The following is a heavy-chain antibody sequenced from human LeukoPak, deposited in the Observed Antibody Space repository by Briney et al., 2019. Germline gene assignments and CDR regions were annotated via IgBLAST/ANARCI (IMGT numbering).Heavy chain of an antibody. CDR1: GLTVSSNS. Sequence: GGPLRLSCTVSGLTVSSNSMSWVRQAPGKGLEWVSFIYSGTIHYSDSVKGRFTISRDNSKNTLYLQMNSLRAEDTAVYYCARRAGAYSHPYDYWGQGTLVTASS. D-gene: IGHD4/OR15-4a*01. V-gene: IGHV3-53*01. CDR3: ARRAGAYSHPYDY. J-gene: IGHJ4*02. CDR2: IYSGTI.